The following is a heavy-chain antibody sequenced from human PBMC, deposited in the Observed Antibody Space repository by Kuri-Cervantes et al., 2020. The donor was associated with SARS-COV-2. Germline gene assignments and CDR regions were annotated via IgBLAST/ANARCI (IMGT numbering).Heavy chain of an antibody. CDR1: GGTFSSYA. V-gene: IGHV1-69*13. CDR2: IIPIFGTA. Sequence: SVKVSCKASGGTFSSYAISWVRQAPGQGLEWMGGIIPIFGTANYAQKFQGRVTITADESTSTAYMELSSLRSDDTAVYYCARYEIGERDSSSSYDYWGQGTLVTVSS. CDR3: ARYEIGERDSSSSYDY. D-gene: IGHD6-6*01. J-gene: IGHJ4*02.